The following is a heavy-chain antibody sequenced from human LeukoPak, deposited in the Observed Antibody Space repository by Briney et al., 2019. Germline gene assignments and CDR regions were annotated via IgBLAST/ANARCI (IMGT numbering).Heavy chain of an antibody. CDR3: AKQDTSMDYFDY. CDR1: GFTFSSYE. CDR2: ISSSGSTI. J-gene: IGHJ4*02. V-gene: IGHV3-48*03. D-gene: IGHD5-18*01. Sequence: GSLRLSCAASGFTFSSYEMNWVRQAPGKGLEWVSYISSSGSTIYYADSVKGRFTISRDNSKNTLYLQMNSLRAEDTAIYYCAKQDTSMDYFDYWGRGTLVSVSS.